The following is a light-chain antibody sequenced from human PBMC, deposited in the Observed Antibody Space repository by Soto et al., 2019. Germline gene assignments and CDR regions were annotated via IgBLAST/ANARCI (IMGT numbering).Light chain of an antibody. J-gene: IGKJ5*01. CDR1: QSVSSSY. CDR2: GAS. Sequence: DIVLTQFTGTLSLSPGERATLSCRASQSVSSSYLAWYQQKPGQAPRLLIYGASSRATGIPDRFSGSGSGTDFTLTISRLEPEDFAVYYCQQYGSSRITFGQGTLLEIK. V-gene: IGKV3-20*01. CDR3: QQYGSSRIT.